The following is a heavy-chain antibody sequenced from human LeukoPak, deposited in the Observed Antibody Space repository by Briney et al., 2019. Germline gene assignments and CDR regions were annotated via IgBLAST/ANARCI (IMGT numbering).Heavy chain of an antibody. CDR2: INSDVSST. V-gene: IGHV3-74*01. D-gene: IGHD3-22*01. CDR3: ARYYYDSSGYYLDY. CDR1: GFAFSSYW. Sequence: GGSLRLSCAASGFAFSSYWMHWVRQAPGKGLVCVSRINSDVSSTSYADSVKGRFTSSRDNAKNTLYLQMNSLRAEDTAVYYCARYYYDSSGYYLDYWGQGTLVTVFS. J-gene: IGHJ4*02.